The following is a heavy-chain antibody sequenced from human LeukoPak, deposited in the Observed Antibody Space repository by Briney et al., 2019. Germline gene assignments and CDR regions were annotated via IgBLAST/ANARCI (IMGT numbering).Heavy chain of an antibody. J-gene: IGHJ4*02. CDR1: GYSISSGSYY. Sequence: SETLSLTCTVSGYSISSGSYYWSWIRQPAGKGLEWIGHIYTSGSTNYNPSLKSRVTMSVDTSKNQFSLNLSSVTAADTAVYYCARDQSSSGWYSDTFDYWGQGTLVTVSS. D-gene: IGHD6-19*01. V-gene: IGHV4-61*09. CDR2: IYTSGST. CDR3: ARDQSSSGWYSDTFDY.